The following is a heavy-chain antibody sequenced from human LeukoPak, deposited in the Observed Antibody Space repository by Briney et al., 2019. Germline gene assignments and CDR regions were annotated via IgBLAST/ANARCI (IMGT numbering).Heavy chain of an antibody. V-gene: IGHV3-23*01. CDR3: AKRSVVIRVILVGFHKEAYYFDS. J-gene: IGHJ4*02. CDR2: ISDSGGRT. Sequence: PGGSLRLSCAVSGITLSNYGMSWVRQAPGKGLEWVAGISDSGGRTKYADSVKGRFTISRDNSKNTLYLQMNSLRAEDTAVYFCAKRSVVIRVILVGFHKEAYYFDSWGQGALVTVSS. CDR1: GITLSNYG. D-gene: IGHD3-22*01.